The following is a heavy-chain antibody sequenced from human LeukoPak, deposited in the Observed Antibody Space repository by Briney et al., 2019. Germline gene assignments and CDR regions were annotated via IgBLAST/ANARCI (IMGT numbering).Heavy chain of an antibody. J-gene: IGHJ4*02. CDR1: GFTFSSYG. CDR3: ALIAVDWQQPFDY. CDR2: IRYDGSNK. Sequence: SGGSLRLSCAASGFTFSSYGMHWVRQAPGKGLEWVAFIRYDGSNKYYADSVKGRFTISRDNSKNTLYLQMNSLRAEDTAVYYCALIAVDWQQPFDYWGQGTLVTVSS. D-gene: IGHD6-13*01. V-gene: IGHV3-30*02.